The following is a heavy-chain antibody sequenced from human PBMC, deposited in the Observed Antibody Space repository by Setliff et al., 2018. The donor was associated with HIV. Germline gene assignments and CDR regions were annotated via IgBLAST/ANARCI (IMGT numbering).Heavy chain of an antibody. CDR2: IYSSGST. J-gene: IGHJ3*02. D-gene: IGHD3-3*01. CDR3: ARSFSGRYFWSGYYTGPDRKSENAFDI. CDR1: GGSISNSNYF. Sequence: SETLSLTCTVSGGSISNSNYFWGWIRQPPGKGLEWIGRIYSSGSTYYQPTLQGRVSMSIDSSKNHFSLSLRYVTAADTAVFYCARSFSGRYFWSGYYTGPDRKSENAFDIWGQGTMVTVSS. V-gene: IGHV4-39*02.